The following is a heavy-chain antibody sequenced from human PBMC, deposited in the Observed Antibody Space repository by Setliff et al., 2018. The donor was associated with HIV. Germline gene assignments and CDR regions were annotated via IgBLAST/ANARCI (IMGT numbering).Heavy chain of an antibody. CDR1: GGSISGHY. Sequence: PSETLSLTCTVSGGSISGHYWTWIRQPPGKGLDWIGYIHYRGSTNYNPSLQSRVTISVDSSRNQFSLKLSSVTAADTAVYYCASLFIPNYFDPWGQGTLVTVSS. V-gene: IGHV4-59*11. D-gene: IGHD2-21*01. CDR2: IHYRGST. J-gene: IGHJ5*02. CDR3: ASLFIPNYFDP.